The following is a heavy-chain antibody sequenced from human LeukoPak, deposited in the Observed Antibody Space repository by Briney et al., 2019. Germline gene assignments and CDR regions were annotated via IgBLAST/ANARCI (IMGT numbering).Heavy chain of an antibody. CDR2: ISAYNGNT. D-gene: IGHD6-19*01. V-gene: IGHV1-18*01. CDR1: GYTFTSYG. CDR3: ARDQQWLGASWFDP. Sequence: ASVKVSCKASGYTFTSYGISWVRQAPGQGLEWMGWISAYNGNTNYAQKLQGRVTMTTDTSTSKAYMELRSLRSDDTAVYYCARDQQWLGASWFDPWGQGTLVTVSS. J-gene: IGHJ5*02.